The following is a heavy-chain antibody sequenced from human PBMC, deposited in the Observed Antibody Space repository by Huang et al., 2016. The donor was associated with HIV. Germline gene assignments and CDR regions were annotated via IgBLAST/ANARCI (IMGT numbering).Heavy chain of an antibody. CDR1: GFILSNCG. D-gene: IGHD3-22*01. Sequence: SCATSGFILSNCGMHWVRQAPGKGLKWVAFIRNDGMKKNYADSVRGRFTVGRDNGNNTLFLQMRSLGVDDTAVYYCARGDYYDSSGYHPGYFDYWGQGILVTVSS. J-gene: IGHJ4*02. CDR3: ARGDYYDSSGYHPGYFDY. CDR2: IRNDGMKK. V-gene: IGHV3-30*02.